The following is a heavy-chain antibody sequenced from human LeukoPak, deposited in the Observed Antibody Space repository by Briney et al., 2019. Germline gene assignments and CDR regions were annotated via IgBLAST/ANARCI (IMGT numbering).Heavy chain of an antibody. CDR3: ARGDYGDYVSLDY. CDR2: VNQDGNNK. V-gene: IGHV3-7*04. J-gene: IGHJ4*02. CDR1: GFTFSGYW. D-gene: IGHD4-17*01. Sequence: GGSLRLSCAASGFTFSGYWITWVRQAPGKGLEWVANVNQDGNNKNYVESVKGRFTISRDNAKNSLYLQMNSLRAEDTAVYYCARGDYGDYVSLDYWGQGTLVTVSS.